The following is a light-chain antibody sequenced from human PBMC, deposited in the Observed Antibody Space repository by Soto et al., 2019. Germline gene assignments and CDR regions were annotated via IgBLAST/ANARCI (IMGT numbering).Light chain of an antibody. V-gene: IGKV3-20*01. J-gene: IGKJ5*01. CDR1: QSVSSSY. Sequence: ESVLTQSPGTLSLSPGERATLSCRASQSVSSSYLAWYQQKPGQAPRLLIYGASSRATGIQDRFSGSGSGTDFTLTISRLEPEDFAVYYCKQYGSSLITFGQGTRLEIK. CDR3: KQYGSSLIT. CDR2: GAS.